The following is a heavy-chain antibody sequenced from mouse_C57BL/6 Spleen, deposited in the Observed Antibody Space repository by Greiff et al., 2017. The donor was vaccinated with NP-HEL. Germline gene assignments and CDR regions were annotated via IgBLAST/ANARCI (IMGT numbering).Heavy chain of an antibody. CDR3: ARNPIYDGYYYFDY. J-gene: IGHJ2*01. V-gene: IGHV2-9-1*01. CDR2: IWTGGGT. D-gene: IGHD2-3*01. Sequence: VQVVESGPGLVAPSQCLSISCTVSGFSLTSYAISWVRQPPGKGLEWLGVIWTGGGTNYNSALKSRLSISKDNSKSQVFLKMNSLQTDDTARYYCARNPIYDGYYYFDYWGQGTTLTVSS. CDR1: GFSLTSYA.